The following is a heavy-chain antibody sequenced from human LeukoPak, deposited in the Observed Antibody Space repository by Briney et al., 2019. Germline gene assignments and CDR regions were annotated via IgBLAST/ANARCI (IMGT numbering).Heavy chain of an antibody. Sequence: SETLSLTCTVSGGSFNNDYWSWIRQPPGKGLEWIGYISYNGNTKYNASLKSRVTISLDTSKNQFSLKPISVTAADTAVYYCARHGKVGSWYVWFDYWGQGTLVTVSS. V-gene: IGHV4-59*08. D-gene: IGHD6-13*01. CDR2: ISYNGNT. J-gene: IGHJ4*02. CDR1: GGSFNNDY. CDR3: ARHGKVGSWYVWFDY.